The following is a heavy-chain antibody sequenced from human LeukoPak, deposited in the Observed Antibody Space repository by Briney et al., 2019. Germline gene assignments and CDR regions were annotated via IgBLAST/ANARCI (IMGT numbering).Heavy chain of an antibody. V-gene: IGHV1-2*02. D-gene: IGHD2-21*02. J-gene: IGHJ5*02. Sequence: ASVTVSCKASGYTFTGYYMHWVRQAPGQGLEWMGWINPNSGGTNYAQKFQGRVTMTRDTSISTAYMELSSLRSEDTAVYYCAKVGMTATTNWFDPWGQGTLVTVSS. CDR3: AKVGMTATTNWFDP. CDR2: INPNSGGT. CDR1: GYTFTGYY.